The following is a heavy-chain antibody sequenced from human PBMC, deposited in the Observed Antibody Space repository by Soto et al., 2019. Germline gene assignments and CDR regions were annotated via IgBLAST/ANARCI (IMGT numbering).Heavy chain of an antibody. Sequence: VAVIWYDGTNKYYAESVKGRFTISRDNSDNTLHLQMNSPGAEDTAVYYCARDRGSYDTSGPDYWGQGTLVTVSS. J-gene: IGHJ4*02. CDR3: ARDRGSYDTSGPDY. CDR2: IWYDGTNK. V-gene: IGHV3-33*01. D-gene: IGHD3-22*01.